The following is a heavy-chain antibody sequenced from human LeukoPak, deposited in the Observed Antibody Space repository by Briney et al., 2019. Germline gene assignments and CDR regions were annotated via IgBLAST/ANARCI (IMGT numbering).Heavy chain of an antibody. J-gene: IGHJ4*02. CDR2: INHSGYT. Sequence: PSETLSLTCAVSGVSFDDYYCAWVRQTPGKGREWIGEINHSGYTNDSPSLKGRVTLPIDTSRKQFSLNLRSVTVADARTYYCTRMTTGHDYWGQGTLVTVSS. D-gene: IGHD4-17*01. V-gene: IGHV4-34*01. CDR3: TRMTTGHDY. CDR1: GVSFDDYY.